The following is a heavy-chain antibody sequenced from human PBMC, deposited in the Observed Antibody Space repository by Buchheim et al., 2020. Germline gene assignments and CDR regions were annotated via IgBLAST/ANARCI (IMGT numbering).Heavy chain of an antibody. D-gene: IGHD3-10*01. CDR1: GFTFSSYA. J-gene: IGHJ4*02. CDR3: ARDLPGSPLGGDY. CDR2: ISYDGSNK. V-gene: IGHV3-30-3*01. Sequence: QVQLVESGGGVVQPGRSLRLSCAASGFTFSSYAMHWVRQAPGKGLEWVAVISYDGSNKYYADSVKGRFTISRDNSKNTLYLQMNSLRAEDTAVYYCARDLPGSPLGGDYWGQGTL.